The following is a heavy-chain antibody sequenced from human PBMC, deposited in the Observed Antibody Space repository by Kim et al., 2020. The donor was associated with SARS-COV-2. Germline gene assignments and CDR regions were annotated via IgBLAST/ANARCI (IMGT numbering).Heavy chain of an antibody. CDR2: IYTSGST. D-gene: IGHD3-22*01. J-gene: IGHJ3*02. CDR3: ARVSYDSSGYWTDGAFDI. Sequence: SETLSLTCTVSGGSISSGSYYWSWIRQPAGKGLEWIGRIYTSGSTNYNPSLKSRVTISVDTSKNQFSLKLSSVTAADTAVYYCARVSYDSSGYWTDGAFDIWGQGTMVTVSS. CDR1: GGSISSGSYY. V-gene: IGHV4-61*02.